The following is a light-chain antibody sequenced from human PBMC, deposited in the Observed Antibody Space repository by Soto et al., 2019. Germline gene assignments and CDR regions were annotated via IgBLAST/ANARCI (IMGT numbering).Light chain of an antibody. CDR3: QQRSNWPFSLT. V-gene: IGKV3-11*01. J-gene: IGKJ4*01. Sequence: EIVLTQSPATLSLSPGERATLSCRASQSVSSYLAWYQQKPGQAPRLLIYDASNRATGIPARFSGSGSGTDFTLTISSLEPEDFAVYYWQQRSNWPFSLTFGGGTKVEIK. CDR1: QSVSSY. CDR2: DAS.